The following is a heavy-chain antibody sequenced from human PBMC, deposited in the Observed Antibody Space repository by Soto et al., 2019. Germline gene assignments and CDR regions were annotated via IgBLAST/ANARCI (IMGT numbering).Heavy chain of an antibody. Sequence: GSLRLSCAASGFTFSSYGMHWVRQAPGKGLEWVAVISYDGSNKYYADSVKGRFTISRDNSKNTLYLQMNSLRAEDTAVYYCAKDRLDCTNGVCYPDYYYGMDVWGQGTTVTVSS. V-gene: IGHV3-30*18. D-gene: IGHD2-8*01. J-gene: IGHJ6*02. CDR2: ISYDGSNK. CDR3: AKDRLDCTNGVCYPDYYYGMDV. CDR1: GFTFSSYG.